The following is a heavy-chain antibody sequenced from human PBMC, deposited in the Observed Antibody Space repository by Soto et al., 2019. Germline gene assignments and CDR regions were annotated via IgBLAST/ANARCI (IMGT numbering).Heavy chain of an antibody. J-gene: IGHJ6*02. Sequence: GGSLRLSCAASGFTVSSHAMSWVRQAPGKGLEWVSSISGSGDGTYYGDSVKGRFTISRDSSSSTLYLQMNNLRGEDTAVYFCTKSRRSILMVYGFGGMDVWGQATTVTVSS. CDR1: GFTVSSHA. CDR2: ISGSGDGT. V-gene: IGHV3-23*01. CDR3: TKSRRSILMVYGFGGMDV. D-gene: IGHD2-8*01.